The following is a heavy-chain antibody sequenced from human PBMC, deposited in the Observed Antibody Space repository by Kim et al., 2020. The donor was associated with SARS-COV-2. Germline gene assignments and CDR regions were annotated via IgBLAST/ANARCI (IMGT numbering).Heavy chain of an antibody. D-gene: IGHD2-21*01. CDR3: ARDERRCGGGGCYPGDY. CDR1: GFAFSGYA. J-gene: IGHJ4*02. V-gene: IGHV3-23*01. Sequence: GGSLRLSCAASGFAFSGYAMTWVRQAPGKGLEWVSAMSGSGSSIYYADSVRGRFTISRDNSKNTLYLEMNSLRADDTAVYYCARDERRCGGGGCYPGDYWGQGTLVTVSS. CDR2: MSGSGSSI.